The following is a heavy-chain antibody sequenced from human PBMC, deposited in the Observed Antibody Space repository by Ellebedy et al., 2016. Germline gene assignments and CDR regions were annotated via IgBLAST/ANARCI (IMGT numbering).Heavy chain of an antibody. J-gene: IGHJ4*02. CDR3: AREGRGVMVRGVMKPREGVFDY. D-gene: IGHD3-10*01. CDR1: GGTFSSYA. Sequence: ASVKVSCRASGGTFSSYAISWVRQAPGQGLEWMGGIIPIFGTANYAQKFQGRVTITADESTSTAYMELSSLRSEDTAVYYCAREGRGVMVRGVMKPREGVFDYWGQGTLVTVSS. CDR2: IIPIFGTA. V-gene: IGHV1-69*13.